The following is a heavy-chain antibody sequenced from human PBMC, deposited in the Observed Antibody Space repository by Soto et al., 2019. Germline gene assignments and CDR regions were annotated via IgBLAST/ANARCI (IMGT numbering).Heavy chain of an antibody. V-gene: IGHV3-74*01. J-gene: IGHJ4*02. Sequence: GSLRLSCAASGFTFSSYWMHWVRQAPGKGLVWVSRINSDGSSTSYADSVKGRFTISRDNARNTLYLQMNSLRDEDTAVYYCARVGYCARGVCPNFDFWGQGTLVTVSS. CDR3: ARVGYCARGVCPNFDF. CDR1: GFTFSSYW. D-gene: IGHD2-8*01. CDR2: INSDGSST.